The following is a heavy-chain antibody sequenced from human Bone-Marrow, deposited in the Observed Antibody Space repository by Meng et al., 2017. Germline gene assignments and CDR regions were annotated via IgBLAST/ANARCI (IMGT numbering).Heavy chain of an antibody. D-gene: IGHD6-13*01. CDR1: GGSISSGGYY. J-gene: IGHJ4*02. V-gene: IGHV4-31*03. CDR3: ARDTSYSSSWFDY. Sequence: QWQLQEAGPGLVKPSQTLSLTCTVSGGSISSGGYYWSWIRKHPGKGLEWIGYIYYSGSTYYNPSLKSRVTISVDTSKNQFSLKLSSVTAADTAVYYCARDTSYSSSWFDYWGQGTLVTVSS. CDR2: IYYSGST.